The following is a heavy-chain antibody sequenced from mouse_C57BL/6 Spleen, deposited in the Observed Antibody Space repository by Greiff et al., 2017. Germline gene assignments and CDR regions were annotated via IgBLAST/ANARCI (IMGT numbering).Heavy chain of an antibody. CDR3: ARGGGRGYYAMDY. V-gene: IGHV1-18*01. J-gene: IGHJ4*01. CDR2: INPNNGGT. D-gene: IGHD3-3*01. Sequence: VQLQQSGPELVKPGASVKIPCKASGYTFTDYNMDWVKQSHGKSLEWIGDINPNNGGTIYNQKFKGKATLTVDKSSSTAYMELRSLTSEDTAVYCCARGGGRGYYAMDYWGQGTSVTVSS. CDR1: GYTFTDYN.